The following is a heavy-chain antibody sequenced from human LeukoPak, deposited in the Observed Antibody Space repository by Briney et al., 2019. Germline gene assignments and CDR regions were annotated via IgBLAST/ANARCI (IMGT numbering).Heavy chain of an antibody. CDR2: INAGNGNT. CDR3: ARGRSPTFSYYYYMDV. D-gene: IGHD3-9*01. V-gene: IGHV1-3*01. J-gene: IGHJ6*03. CDR1: GFTFTKFA. Sequence: ASVKVSCKASGFTFTKFAIHWVRQAPGQRLEWMGWINAGNGNTKYSQKFQGRVTITRDTSASTASMELSSLRSDDTAVYYCARGRSPTFSYYYYMDVWGKGTTVTVSS.